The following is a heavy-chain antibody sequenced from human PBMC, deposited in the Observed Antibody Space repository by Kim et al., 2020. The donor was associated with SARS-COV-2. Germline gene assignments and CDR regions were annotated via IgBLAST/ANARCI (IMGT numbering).Heavy chain of an antibody. CDR1: GGSFSGYY. J-gene: IGHJ6*03. Sequence: SETLSLTCAVYGGSFSGYYWSWIRQPPGKGLEWIGEINHSGSTNYNPSLKSRVTISVDTSKNQFSLKLSSVTAADTAVYYCAREYYDYVWGSYRKNYYYYYYMDVWGKGTTVTVSS. CDR3: AREYYDYVWGSYRKNYYYYYYMDV. V-gene: IGHV4-34*01. D-gene: IGHD3-16*02. CDR2: INHSGST.